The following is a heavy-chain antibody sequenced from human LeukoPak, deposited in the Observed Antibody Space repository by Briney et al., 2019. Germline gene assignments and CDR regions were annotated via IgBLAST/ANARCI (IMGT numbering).Heavy chain of an antibody. D-gene: IGHD3-9*01. V-gene: IGHV3-48*01. CDR1: GFTFSSYS. CDR2: ISSSSSTI. Sequence: GGSLRLSCAASGFTFSSYSMNWVRQAPGKGLEWVSYISSSSSTIYYADSVKGRFTISRDNAKNSLYLQMNSLRAEDTAVYYCARAVEYNILTGYGNLYWGQGTLVTVSS. J-gene: IGHJ4*02. CDR3: ARAVEYNILTGYGNLY.